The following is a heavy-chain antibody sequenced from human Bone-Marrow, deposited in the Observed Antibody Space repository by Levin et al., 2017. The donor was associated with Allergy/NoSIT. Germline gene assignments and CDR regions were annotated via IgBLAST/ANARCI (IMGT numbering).Heavy chain of an antibody. D-gene: IGHD6-19*01. CDR2: IEKDGNEM. CDR3: GTDVGIAVADRNY. Sequence: GASVKVSCAASGFTFNLYWMNWIRQAPGKGLEWVANIEKDGNEMHYVDSVEGRFTISRDNAKNVLYLEMSSLRVEDTALYYCGTDVGIAVADRNYWGPVVLVTVSS. J-gene: IGHJ4*02. V-gene: IGHV3-7*01. CDR1: GFTFNLYW.